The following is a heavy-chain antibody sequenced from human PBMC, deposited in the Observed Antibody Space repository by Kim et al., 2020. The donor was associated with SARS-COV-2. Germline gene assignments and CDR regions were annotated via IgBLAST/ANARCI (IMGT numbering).Heavy chain of an antibody. CDR3: AKNARMPDF. Sequence: GSEKYSVDSVKGRFTISRDNAKNSLFLQMTSLRAEDTAVYYCAKNARMPDFWGQGTLVIVSS. V-gene: IGHV3-7*01. CDR2: GSEK. J-gene: IGHJ4*02. D-gene: IGHD2-2*01.